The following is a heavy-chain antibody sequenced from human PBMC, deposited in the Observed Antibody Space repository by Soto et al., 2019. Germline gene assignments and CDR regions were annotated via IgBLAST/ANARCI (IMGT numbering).Heavy chain of an antibody. Sequence: ASVKVSCKSSGFTFTSYAIHWLRQAPGQRPQWMGWINGGSGNTKYSQGFQGRVTFTRDTFATTAYLELSSLRSEDTAVYYCARVPPWGNSAGDYYIQHYDSWGQGTPVTGLL. CDR2: INGGSGNT. CDR1: GFTFTSYA. V-gene: IGHV1-3*01. J-gene: IGHJ4*02. CDR3: ARVPPWGNSAGDYYIQHYDS. D-gene: IGHD3-10*01.